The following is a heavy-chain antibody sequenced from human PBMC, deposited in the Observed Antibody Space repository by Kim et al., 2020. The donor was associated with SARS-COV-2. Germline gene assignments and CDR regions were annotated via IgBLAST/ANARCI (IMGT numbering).Heavy chain of an antibody. V-gene: IGHV3-23*01. CDR3: AKVPVAGGYCYYGMDV. CDR1: GFTFDNYA. CDR2: ISASGGYT. J-gene: IGHJ6*01. D-gene: IGHD6-19*01. Sequence: GGSLRLSCAASGFTFDNYAMSWVRQAPGKGLEWVSTISASGGYTYYTDSVKGRFSISSDNSKNTLYLQMNSLRAEDTAGYYCAKVPVAGGYCYYGMDVWG.